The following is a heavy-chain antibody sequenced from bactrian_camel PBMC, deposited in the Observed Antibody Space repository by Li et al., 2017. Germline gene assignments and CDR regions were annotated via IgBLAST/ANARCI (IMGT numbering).Heavy chain of an antibody. D-gene: IGHD4*01. CDR1: GIGGNSSG. J-gene: IGHJ4*01. Sequence: VQLVESGGGSVQAGGSLRLSCTAPGIGGNSSGMDWYRQAAGQQREWVSSIDTDGTTAYADSVLGRFTISHDGAENTLYLQMNSLKPEDTGIYYCAGDNPYATTCQRWIYWGQGTQVTVSS. CDR2: IDTDGTT. CDR3: AGDNPYATTCQRWIY. V-gene: IGHV3S53*01.